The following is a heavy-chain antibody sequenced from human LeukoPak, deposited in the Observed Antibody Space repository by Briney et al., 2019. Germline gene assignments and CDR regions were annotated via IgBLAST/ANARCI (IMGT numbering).Heavy chain of an antibody. CDR3: AGGQVGAAYSF. D-gene: IGHD1-26*01. CDR2: ISAYNGNT. J-gene: IGHJ4*02. Sequence: ASVKVTCKSSGYTFTSYGFSWVRQPPGQGLEWMGWISAYNGNTNYAHKLQGRVIMSANTSTRTDYMELRSLGADDTAVYYCAGGQVGAAYSFWGQGTLVTVSS. V-gene: IGHV1-18*01. CDR1: GYTFTSYG.